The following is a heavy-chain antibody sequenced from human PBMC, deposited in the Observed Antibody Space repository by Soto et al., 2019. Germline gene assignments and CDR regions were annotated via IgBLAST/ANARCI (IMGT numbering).Heavy chain of an antibody. D-gene: IGHD6-19*01. J-gene: IGHJ4*02. CDR1: GCGFTSFW. Sequence: GGSLKISWKASGCGFTSFWLAWVRQMPGQGLEGRGSIYPRESDTRYSPSFEGQVTVSADKSTSTAYLQLTNLKASHTAISYCARQHPLATFGWSDWGQGPPAPSPQ. CDR2: IYPRESDT. CDR3: ARQHPLATFGWSD. V-gene: IGHV5-51*01.